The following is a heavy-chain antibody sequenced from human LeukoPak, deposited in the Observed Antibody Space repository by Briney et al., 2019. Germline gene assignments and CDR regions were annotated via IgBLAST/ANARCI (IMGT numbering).Heavy chain of an antibody. V-gene: IGHV4-34*01. CDR2: INHSGST. CDR3: ARTDRLVGYTYSYFDY. D-gene: IGHD5-18*01. J-gene: IGHJ4*02. Sequence: PSETLSLTCAVYGGSFSGYYWSWIRQPPGKGLEWIGEINHSGSTSYNQSLKSRVTISVDTSKNQFSLKLSSVTAADTAVYYCARTDRLVGYTYSYFDYWGQGTLVTVSS. CDR1: GGSFSGYY.